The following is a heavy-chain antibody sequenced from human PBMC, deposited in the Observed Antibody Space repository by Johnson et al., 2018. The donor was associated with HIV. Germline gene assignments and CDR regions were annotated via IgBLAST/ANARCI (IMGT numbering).Heavy chain of an antibody. CDR3: VKDVGANWYHAFDI. CDR2: IRYDGSNE. J-gene: IGHJ3*02. CDR1: GFTFSSYG. V-gene: IGHV3-30*02. Sequence: QVQLVESGGGLVQPGGSLRLSCAASGFTFSSYGMHWVRQAPGKGLEWVTFIRYDGSNEYYADSVKGRFTISRDNSTNTLYRQMNSLRAEDTAVYYCVKDVGANWYHAFDIWGQGTMVTVSS. D-gene: IGHD1-1*01.